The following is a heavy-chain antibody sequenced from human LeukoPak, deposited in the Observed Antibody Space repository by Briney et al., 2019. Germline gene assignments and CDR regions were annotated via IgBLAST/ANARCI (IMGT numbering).Heavy chain of an antibody. CDR2: INHSGST. CDR3: AREGCTNGVCYTNYYYYMDV. J-gene: IGHJ6*03. D-gene: IGHD2-8*01. V-gene: IGHV4-34*01. CDR1: GGSFSGYY. Sequence: KPSETLSLTCAVYGGSFSGYYWSWIRQPPGKGLEWIGEINHSGSTNYNPSLKSRVTISVDTSKNQFSPKLSSVTAADTAVYYCAREGCTNGVCYTNYYYYMDVWGKGTTVTVSS.